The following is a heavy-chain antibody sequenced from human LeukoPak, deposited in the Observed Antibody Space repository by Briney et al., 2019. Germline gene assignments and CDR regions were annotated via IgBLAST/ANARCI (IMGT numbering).Heavy chain of an antibody. CDR3: ARGAGTLYYYDTSGYYEY. J-gene: IGHJ4*02. D-gene: IGHD3-22*01. CDR1: GYTFTGYY. V-gene: IGHV1-2*02. Sequence: ASVKVSCKASGYTFTGYYMHLVRQAPGQGLEWMGWINPNSGGTNYAQKFQGRVTMTRDTSITTAYMELSRLRSDDTAVYYCARGAGTLYYYDTSGYYEYWGQGTLVTVSS. CDR2: INPNSGGT.